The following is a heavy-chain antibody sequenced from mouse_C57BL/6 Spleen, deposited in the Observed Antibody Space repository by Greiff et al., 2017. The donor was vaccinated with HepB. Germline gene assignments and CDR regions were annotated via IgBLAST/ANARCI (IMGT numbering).Heavy chain of an antibody. J-gene: IGHJ4*01. CDR3: TRGAYYSNYLAMDY. CDR1: GYTFTDYE. Sequence: LQESGAELVRPGASVTLSCKASGYTFTDYEMHWVKQTPVHGLEWIGAIDPETGGTAYNQKFKGKAILTADKSSSTAYMELRSLTSEDSAVYYCTRGAYYSNYLAMDYWGQGTSVTVSS. D-gene: IGHD2-5*01. V-gene: IGHV1-15*01. CDR2: IDPETGGT.